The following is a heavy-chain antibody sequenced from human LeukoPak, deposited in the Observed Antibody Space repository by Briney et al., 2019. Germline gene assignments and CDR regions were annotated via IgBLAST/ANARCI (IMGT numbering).Heavy chain of an antibody. D-gene: IGHD3-22*01. J-gene: IGHJ3*02. CDR2: IIPILGIA. Sequence: SVKVSCKASEGTFSSYTISWVRQAPGQGLEWMGRIIPILGIAKYAQKFQGRVTITADKSTSTACMELSSLRSEDTAVYYCARDYYDSSGYYVGDAFDIWGQGTMVTVSS. V-gene: IGHV1-69*04. CDR1: EGTFSSYT. CDR3: ARDYYDSSGYYVGDAFDI.